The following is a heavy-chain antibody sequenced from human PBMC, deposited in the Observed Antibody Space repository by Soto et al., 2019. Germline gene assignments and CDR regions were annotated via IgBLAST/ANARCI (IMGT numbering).Heavy chain of an antibody. CDR3: ASPSDGDPYYFDY. CDR2: IYYSGST. V-gene: IGHV4-39*01. Sequence: QLQLQESGPGLVKPSETLSLTCTVSGGSISSSSYYWGWIRQPPGKGLEWIGSIYYSGSTYYNPSLKSRVTISVDTSTNQFSLKLSSVTAADTAVYYCASPSDGDPYYFDYWGQGTLVTVSS. J-gene: IGHJ4*02. CDR1: GGSISSSSYY. D-gene: IGHD4-17*01.